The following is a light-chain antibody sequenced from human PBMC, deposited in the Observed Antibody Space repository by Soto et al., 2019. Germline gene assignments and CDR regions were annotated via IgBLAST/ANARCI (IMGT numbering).Light chain of an antibody. CDR1: ESVGTN. J-gene: IGKJ1*01. CDR2: GAS. Sequence: EIVMTQSPDTLSVSPGDRATLSCRASESVGTNVAWFQQRPGQAPRLLIYGASTRVAGIPDRFSGSGSETEFTLTIGNLQSEDFAIYHCQQWIRWTFGQGTRVELK. CDR3: QQWIRWT. V-gene: IGKV3-15*01.